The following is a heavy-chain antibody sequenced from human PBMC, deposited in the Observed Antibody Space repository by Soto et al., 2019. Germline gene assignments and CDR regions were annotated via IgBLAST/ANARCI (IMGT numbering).Heavy chain of an antibody. Sequence: QVRLVQSGAEVKKPGASVKVSCKTYGYDFTNYGINWVRQAPGQGLEWMGWISAYNGNIVYAQNCRGRATLTTDTSTGSSYMELRSLRSDDTAVYYVARGHDILTGGKFTFWGQGTLVTVSS. CDR3: ARGHDILTGGKFTF. CDR2: ISAYNGNI. D-gene: IGHD3-9*01. J-gene: IGHJ4*02. CDR1: GYDFTNYG. V-gene: IGHV1-18*01.